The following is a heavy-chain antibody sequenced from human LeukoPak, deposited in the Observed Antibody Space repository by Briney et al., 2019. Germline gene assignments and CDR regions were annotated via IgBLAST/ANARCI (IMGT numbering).Heavy chain of an antibody. J-gene: IGHJ4*02. CDR2: IYSGGSI. Sequence: GGSLRLSCAASGFTVSGNYMSWVRQAPGKGLEWVSVIYSGGSIYYADSVKGRFTISRHNSKNTLHLQMNSLRPGDTAVYYCASGSRFDYWGQGTLVTVSS. CDR3: ASGSRFDY. D-gene: IGHD5/OR15-5a*01. CDR1: GFTVSGNY. V-gene: IGHV3-53*04.